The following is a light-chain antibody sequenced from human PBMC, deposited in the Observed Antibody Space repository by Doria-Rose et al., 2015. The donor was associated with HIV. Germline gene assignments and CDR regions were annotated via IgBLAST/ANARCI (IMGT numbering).Light chain of an antibody. Sequence: TQSPGTLSLSPGERATLSCRACQSFSSTCLAWYQQKPGQAPSLLIYDGSTRATGIPDRFSASGSGTDFTLTINRLEPEDFAPYYCLQYGTSWTFGQGTKVEI. J-gene: IGKJ1*01. CDR2: DGS. V-gene: IGKV3-20*01. CDR1: QSFSSTC. CDR3: LQYGTSWT.